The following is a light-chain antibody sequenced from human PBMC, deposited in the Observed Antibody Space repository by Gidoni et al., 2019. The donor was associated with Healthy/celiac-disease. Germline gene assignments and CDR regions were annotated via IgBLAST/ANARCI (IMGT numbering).Light chain of an antibody. CDR2: AAS. V-gene: IGKV1-39*01. CDR3: QQCYSTPFT. J-gene: IGKJ4*01. CDR1: QSISSY. Sequence: MQLAPSAASLSASVGDRLTITCRARQSISSYLTWYQQKPGKAPKLLIYAASSLQSGVPSRFSGSGSGTDFTLTISSLQPEDFATYYCQQCYSTPFTFGGGTKVEIK.